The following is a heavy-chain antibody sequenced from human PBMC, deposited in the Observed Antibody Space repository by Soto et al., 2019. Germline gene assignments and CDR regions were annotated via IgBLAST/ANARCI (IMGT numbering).Heavy chain of an antibody. D-gene: IGHD3-3*01. CDR1: GGAFSSYA. CDR2: ISAYNGNT. Sequence: ASVKVSCKASGGAFSSYAISWVRQAPGQGLEWMGWISAYNGNTNYAQKLQGRVTMTTDTSTSTAYMELRSLRSDDTAVYYCASRGYYDFWSGLDYWGQGTLVTVSS. J-gene: IGHJ4*02. V-gene: IGHV1-18*01. CDR3: ASRGYYDFWSGLDY.